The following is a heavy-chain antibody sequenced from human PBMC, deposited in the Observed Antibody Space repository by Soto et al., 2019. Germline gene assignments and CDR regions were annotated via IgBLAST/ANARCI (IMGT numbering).Heavy chain of an antibody. CDR3: AVGINGTPTPFDY. D-gene: IGHD1-7*01. V-gene: IGHV1-3*01. J-gene: IGHJ4*02. Sequence: WASVKVSCKASGYTFTSYAMHWVRQAPGQRLEWMGWINAGNGNTKYSQKFQGRVTITRDTSASTAYMELSSLRSEDTAVYYCAVGINGTPTPFDYCGQGTLVTVSS. CDR1: GYTFTSYA. CDR2: INAGNGNT.